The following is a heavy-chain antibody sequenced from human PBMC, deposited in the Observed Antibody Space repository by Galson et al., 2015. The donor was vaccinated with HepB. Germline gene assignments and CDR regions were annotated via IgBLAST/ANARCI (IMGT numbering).Heavy chain of an antibody. J-gene: IGHJ4*02. CDR1: GFSLSTSGVG. V-gene: IGHV2-5*02. CDR3: AHRLGGASGAWNEGYFDY. Sequence: PALVKPTQTLALTCTFSGFSLSTSGVGVGWIRQPPGKTLEWLVLIYWDDDKRYSPSLKSRLTVIKDTSRNQVVLIMTNMDPVDTATYYCAHRLGGASGAWNEGYFDYWGQGTLVTVSS. CDR2: IYWDDDK. D-gene: IGHD1-1*01.